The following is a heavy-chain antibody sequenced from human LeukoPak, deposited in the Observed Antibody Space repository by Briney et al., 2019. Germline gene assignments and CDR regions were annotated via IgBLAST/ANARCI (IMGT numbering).Heavy chain of an antibody. CDR2: IKSKTDGGTT. V-gene: IGHV3-15*01. D-gene: IGHD4-17*01. Sequence: PGGSLRLSCAASGFTFSNAWMSWVRQAPGKGLEWVGRIKSKTDGGTTDYAAPVKGRFTISRDDSKNTLYLQMNSLKTEDTAVYYCTTGVTTVFDDAFDIWGQGTMVTVSS. CDR3: TTGVTTVFDDAFDI. CDR1: GFTFSNAW. J-gene: IGHJ3*02.